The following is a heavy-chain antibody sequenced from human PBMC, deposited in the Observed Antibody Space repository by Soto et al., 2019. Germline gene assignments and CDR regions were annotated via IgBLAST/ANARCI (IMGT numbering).Heavy chain of an antibody. J-gene: IGHJ4*02. V-gene: IGHV1-46*03. CDR2: INPNGGST. D-gene: IGHD6-6*01. CDR3: TRGLASGDY. Sequence: QVQLVQPGAEVKKPGASVKFSCKASGYIFTNFYIHWVRQAPGQGLEWIGIINPNGGSTNYAQNFQGRVNNTRDTSTSTVYMDLSSLRSEDTAVYYCTRGLASGDYWGQGTLITVSS. CDR1: GYIFTNFY.